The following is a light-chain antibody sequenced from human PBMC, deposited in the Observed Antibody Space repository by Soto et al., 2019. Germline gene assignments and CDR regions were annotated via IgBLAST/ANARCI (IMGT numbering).Light chain of an antibody. J-gene: IGKJ5*01. CDR2: LGS. V-gene: IGKV2-28*01. CDR3: MQALQTPLT. CDR1: QSLLQSNGYNC. Sequence: DIVMTQSPLSLPVTPGEPASISCRSSQSLLQSNGYNCLDWYLQKPGQSPQLLIYLGSNRASGVPDRFSGSGSGTDFTLKISRVEAEDVGVYYCMQALQTPLTFGQGTRLENK.